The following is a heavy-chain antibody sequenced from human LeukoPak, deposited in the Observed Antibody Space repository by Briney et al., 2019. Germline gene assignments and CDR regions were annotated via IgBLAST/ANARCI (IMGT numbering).Heavy chain of an antibody. V-gene: IGHV3-23*01. Sequence: PGGSLRLSCAASGFTFSNYGMSWVRQAPGKGLEWVSMITGSGGSTYYADSVKGRFTISRDNSKNTLYLQMNSLRAEDTAVYYCAKPRPSYSSSWYDHWGQGTLVTVSS. CDR1: GFTFSNYG. CDR3: AKPRPSYSSSWYDH. J-gene: IGHJ5*02. D-gene: IGHD6-13*01. CDR2: ITGSGGST.